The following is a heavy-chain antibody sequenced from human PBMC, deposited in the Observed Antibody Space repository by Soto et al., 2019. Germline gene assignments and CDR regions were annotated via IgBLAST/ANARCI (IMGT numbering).Heavy chain of an antibody. CDR3: ARGAPIAAALYNWFDP. CDR1: GGSISGYY. D-gene: IGHD6-13*01. V-gene: IGHV4-59*01. CDR2: IHYSGSA. J-gene: IGHJ5*02. Sequence: SETLSLTCTVSGGSISGYYWTWIRQPPGKGLEWIGYIHYSGSANYNPSLKSRVTISVDTSKNQFSLKLSSVTAADTAVYYCARGAPIAAALYNWFDPWGQGTLVTVSS.